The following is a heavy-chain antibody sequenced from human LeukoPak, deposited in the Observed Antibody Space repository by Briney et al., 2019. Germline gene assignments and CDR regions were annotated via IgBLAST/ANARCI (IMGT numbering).Heavy chain of an antibody. CDR1: GGSISSSSYY. V-gene: IGHV4-39*01. D-gene: IGHD5-18*01. CDR3: ASPHTAHPRFDI. CDR2: IYYSGST. Sequence: KSSETLSLTCTVSGGSISSSSYYWGWIRQPPGKGLEWIGSIYYSGSTYYNPSLKSRVTISVDTSKNQFSLKLSSVTAADTAVYYCASPHTAHPRFDIWGQGTMVTVSS. J-gene: IGHJ3*02.